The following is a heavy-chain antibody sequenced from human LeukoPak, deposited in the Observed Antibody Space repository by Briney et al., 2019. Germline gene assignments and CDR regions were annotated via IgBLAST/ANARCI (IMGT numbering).Heavy chain of an antibody. V-gene: IGHV1-69*06. J-gene: IGHJ5*02. CDR3: ARDMKYYHGSSGHHGFDP. CDR2: IIPIFGTA. D-gene: IGHD3-22*01. Sequence: SVKVSCKASGGTFSSYAISWVRQAPGQGLEWMGGIIPIFGTANYAQKFQGRVTITADKSTSTAYMELSSLRFEDTAVYYCARDMKYYHGSSGHHGFDPWGQGTLVTVSS. CDR1: GGTFSSYA.